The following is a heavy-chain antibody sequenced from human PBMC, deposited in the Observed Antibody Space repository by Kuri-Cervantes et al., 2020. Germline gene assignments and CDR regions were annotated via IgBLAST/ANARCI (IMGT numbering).Heavy chain of an antibody. J-gene: IGHJ5*02. D-gene: IGHD3-10*01. V-gene: IGHV3-23*01. CDR3: AKDPDKLLWFRELLSGWFDP. CDR2: ISGSDYSR. CDR1: GFTFSSYA. Sequence: GESLKISCAASGFTFSSYALTWVRQAPGKGLEWVSSISGSDYSRYADSVKGRFTISRDNSKNTLYLQMNSLRAEDTAVYYCAKDPDKLLWFRELLSGWFDPWGQGTLVTVSS.